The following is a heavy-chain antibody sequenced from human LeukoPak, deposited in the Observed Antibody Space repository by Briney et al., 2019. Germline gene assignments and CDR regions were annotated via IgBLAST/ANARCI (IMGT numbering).Heavy chain of an antibody. CDR1: GFTFSSYG. J-gene: IGHJ4*02. V-gene: IGHV3-33*06. CDR3: AKGQQTGTFGY. D-gene: IGHD1-1*01. Sequence: GGSLRPSCAASGFTFSSYGMHWVRQAPGKGLEWVAVIWYDGSNKYYADSVKGRFTISRDNSKNTLYLQMNSLRAEDTAVYYCAKGQQTGTFGYWGQGTLVTVS. CDR2: IWYDGSNK.